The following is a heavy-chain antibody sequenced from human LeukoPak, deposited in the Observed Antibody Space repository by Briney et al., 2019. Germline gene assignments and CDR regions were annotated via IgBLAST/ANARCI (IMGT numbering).Heavy chain of an antibody. D-gene: IGHD3-22*01. CDR1: GGSISSGDYS. CDR3: ARPYYYDSRIDP. CDR2: MYYSGST. V-gene: IGHV4-30-4*01. Sequence: PSETLSLTCTVSGGSISSGDYSWSWIRQPPGKGLEWIAYMYYSGSTCYNPSLKSRVTMSADTSKNQLSLKLSSVTAADTAVYYCARPYYYDSRIDPWGQGILVTVSS. J-gene: IGHJ5*02.